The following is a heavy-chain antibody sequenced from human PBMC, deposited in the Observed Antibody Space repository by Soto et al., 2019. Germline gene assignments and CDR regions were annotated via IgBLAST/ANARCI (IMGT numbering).Heavy chain of an antibody. D-gene: IGHD3-16*01. V-gene: IGHV3-48*02. CDR1: GFTFTSYS. CDR3: ARGMGACSDSSCYPGPYDS. J-gene: IGHJ5*02. CDR2: ITSKSTTI. Sequence: SLRLSCAASGFTFTSYSMNWVRQAPGQGLEWVSYITSKSTTIKYADSVKGRFTVSRDNAKNSLYLQLNSLRDEDTAVYYCARGMGACSDSSCYPGPYDSWGQGTLVTVSS.